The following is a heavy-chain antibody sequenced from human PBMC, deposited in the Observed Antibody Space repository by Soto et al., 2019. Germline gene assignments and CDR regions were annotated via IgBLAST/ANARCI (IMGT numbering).Heavy chain of an antibody. CDR3: ASDPSQYTSGWYGIDF. V-gene: IGHV3-30*04. D-gene: IGHD6-19*01. CDR1: GFIFSADA. J-gene: IGHJ4*01. Sequence: GGSLRLSCAASGFIFSADAMLWVRQAPGKGLEWVAAISYDGTNKYYADSIKSRLTISRDNSANTLFLQVNSLQREDTAMYDCASDPSQYTSGWYGIDFWGHGTLVTVSS. CDR2: ISYDGTNK.